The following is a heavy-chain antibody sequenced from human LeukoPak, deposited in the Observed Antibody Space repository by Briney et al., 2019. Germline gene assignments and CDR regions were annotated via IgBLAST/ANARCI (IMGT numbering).Heavy chain of an antibody. CDR1: GYTFTGYY. V-gene: IGHV1-2*02. J-gene: IGHJ4*02. D-gene: IGHD3-22*01. CDR3: ARGYYYDSSGYFDFDY. CDR2: INPNSGAT. Sequence: ASVKVSCKASGYTFTGYYMHWVRQAPGQGLEWMGWINPNSGATNYAQKFQGRVTMTRDTSISTAYMELSRLRSDDTAVYYCARGYYYDSSGYFDFDYWGQGTLVTVSS.